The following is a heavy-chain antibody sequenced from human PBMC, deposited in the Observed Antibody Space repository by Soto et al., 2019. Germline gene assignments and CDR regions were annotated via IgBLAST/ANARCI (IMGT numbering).Heavy chain of an antibody. CDR1: GGTFSSYT. Sequence: QVQLVQSGAEVKKPGSSVKDSCKASGGTFSSYTISWVRQAPGQGLEWMGRIIPILGIANYAQKFQGRVTITADNSTSTAYMELSSLRSEDTAVYYCATNPYYYDSSGDPLGYWGQGTLVTVSS. CDR2: IIPILGIA. J-gene: IGHJ4*02. D-gene: IGHD3-22*01. CDR3: ATNPYYYDSSGDPLGY. V-gene: IGHV1-69*02.